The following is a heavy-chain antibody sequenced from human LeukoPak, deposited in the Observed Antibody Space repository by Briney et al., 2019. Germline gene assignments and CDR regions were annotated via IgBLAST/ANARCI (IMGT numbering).Heavy chain of an antibody. CDR1: GFVFIRYN. CDR3: ARDVRIYYDIVTGGDAFDI. V-gene: IGHV3-48*01. J-gene: IGHJ3*02. D-gene: IGHD3-9*01. CDR2: ISTSRTTK. Sequence: GGSLRLSCEASGFVFIRYNMNWVRQAPGKGLEWVAHISTSRTTKYYAESVKGRFTISRDNAMFSVYLEMNDLRAEDTAIYYCARDVRIYYDIVTGGDAFDIWGQGTAVTVSS.